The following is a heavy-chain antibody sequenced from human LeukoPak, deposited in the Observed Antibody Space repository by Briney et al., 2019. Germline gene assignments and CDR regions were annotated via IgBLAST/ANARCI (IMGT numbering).Heavy chain of an antibody. CDR1: GFDFNYYD. D-gene: IGHD3-16*01. Sequence: GGSLRLSCVGSGFDFNYYDINWVRQAPGKGLEWVSSISSRRSYIYFADSAKGRFTISRDNANGSVFLHMTSLRPEDTAVYYCARRGGMSSGRSFDHWGQGTLVTVSS. V-gene: IGHV3-21*01. CDR2: ISSRRSYI. J-gene: IGHJ4*02. CDR3: ARRGGMSSGRSFDH.